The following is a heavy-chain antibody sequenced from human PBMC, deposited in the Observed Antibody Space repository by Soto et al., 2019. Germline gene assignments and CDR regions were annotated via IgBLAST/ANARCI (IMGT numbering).Heavy chain of an antibody. CDR1: GFTFGDYA. V-gene: IGHV3-49*03. CDR3: TPRLRYFDWLLDY. CDR2: IRSKAYGGTT. J-gene: IGHJ4*02. D-gene: IGHD3-9*01. Sequence: GGSLRLSCTASGFTFGDYAMSWFRQAPGKGLEWVGFIRSKAYGGTTEYAASVKGRLTISRDDSKSIAYLQMNSLKTEDTAVYYCTPRLRYFDWLLDYWGQGTLVTVSS.